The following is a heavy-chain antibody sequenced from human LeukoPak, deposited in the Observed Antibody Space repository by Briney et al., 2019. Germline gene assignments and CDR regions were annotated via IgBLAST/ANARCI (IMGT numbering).Heavy chain of an antibody. Sequence: GGSLRLSCAASGFTVSSNYMSWVRQAPGKGLEWVSVIYSGGSTYYADSVKGRFTISRDNSKNTLYLQMNSLRAEDTAVYYCAKLAYYDFWSGYYEGWYFDYWGQGTLVTVSS. CDR3: AKLAYYDFWSGYYEGWYFDY. J-gene: IGHJ4*02. CDR2: IYSGGST. CDR1: GFTVSSNY. D-gene: IGHD3-3*01. V-gene: IGHV3-53*01.